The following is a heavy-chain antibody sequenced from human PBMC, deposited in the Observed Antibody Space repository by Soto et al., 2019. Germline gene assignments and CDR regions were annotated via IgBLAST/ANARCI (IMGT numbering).Heavy chain of an antibody. CDR1: GYSFTSYW. CDR3: ASAYCSGGSCYRMIGAFDI. Sequence: GESLKISCKGSGYSFTSYWIGWVRQMPGKGLEWIGIIYPGDSDTRYSPSFQGQVTISADKSISTAYLQWSSLKASDTAMYYCASAYCSGGSCYRMIGAFDIWGQGTMVTVSS. J-gene: IGHJ3*02. CDR2: IYPGDSDT. D-gene: IGHD2-15*01. V-gene: IGHV5-51*01.